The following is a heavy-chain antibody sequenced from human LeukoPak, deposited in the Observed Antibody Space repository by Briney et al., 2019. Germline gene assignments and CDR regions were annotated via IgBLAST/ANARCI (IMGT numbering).Heavy chain of an antibody. J-gene: IGHJ3*02. Sequence: ASVKVSCKASGYTFTSYGISWVRQAPGQGLEWMGWISAYNGNTNYAQKLQGRVTMTTDTSTSTAYMELRSLGSDDTAVYYCASGTRYYDSSGYFDAFDIWGQGTMVTVSS. CDR2: ISAYNGNT. V-gene: IGHV1-18*01. D-gene: IGHD3-22*01. CDR1: GYTFTSYG. CDR3: ASGTRYYDSSGYFDAFDI.